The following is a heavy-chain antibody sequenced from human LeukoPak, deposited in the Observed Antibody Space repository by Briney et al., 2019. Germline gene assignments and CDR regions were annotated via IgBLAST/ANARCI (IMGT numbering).Heavy chain of an antibody. CDR3: ARAGVWPIAKFDY. D-gene: IGHD1-26*01. J-gene: IGHJ4*02. Sequence: NPSETLSLTCTVSGGSISSYYWSWLRQPPGKGLEWIGYIYYSGSTKYNPSLKSRVTISVDTSKDQFSLKLSSVTAADTAVYYCARAGVWPIAKFDYWGQGTLVTVSS. CDR1: GGSISSYY. CDR2: IYYSGST. V-gene: IGHV4-59*01.